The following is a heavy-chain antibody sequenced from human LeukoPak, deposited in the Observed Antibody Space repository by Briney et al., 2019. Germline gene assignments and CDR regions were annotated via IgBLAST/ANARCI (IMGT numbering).Heavy chain of an antibody. D-gene: IGHD5-12*01. CDR3: ARHRVYGGYSFDY. CDR1: GYTFTSYA. V-gene: IGHV1-3*01. CDR2: INAGNGNT. Sequence: ASVKVSCKASGYTFTSYAMHWVRQAPGQRLEWMGWINAGNGNTKYSQKFQGRVTITRDTSASTACMELRSLRSDDTAVYYCARHRVYGGYSFDYWGQGTLVTVSS. J-gene: IGHJ4*02.